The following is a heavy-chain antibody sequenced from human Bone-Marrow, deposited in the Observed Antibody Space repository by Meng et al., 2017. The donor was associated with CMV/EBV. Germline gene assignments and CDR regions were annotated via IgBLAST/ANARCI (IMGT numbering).Heavy chain of an antibody. D-gene: IGHD4-23*01. CDR2: MNPNSGNT. V-gene: IGHV1-8*01. Sequence: ASVKVSCKASGYTFTSYDINWVRQATGQGLEWMGWMNPNSGNTGYAQKFQGRVTMTRNTSISTAYMELSSLRFNDTAIYYCARDRGGTSSNGYYFDYWGQGTPVTVSS. J-gene: IGHJ4*02. CDR1: GYTFTSYD. CDR3: ARDRGGTSSNGYYFDY.